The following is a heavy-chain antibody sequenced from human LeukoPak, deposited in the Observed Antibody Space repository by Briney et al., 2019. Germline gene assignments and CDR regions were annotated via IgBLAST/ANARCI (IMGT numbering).Heavy chain of an antibody. J-gene: IGHJ4*02. D-gene: IGHD4-17*01. CDR1: GFTFSSYA. CDR2: IKQDGSAK. Sequence: QAGGSLRLSCAASGFTFSSYAMSWVRQAPGKGLEWVANIKQDGSAKYYVDSVKGRFTISRDNAKNSLYLQMNSLRAEDTAVYYCARSDYGDYVDYWGQGTLVTVSS. CDR3: ARSDYGDYVDY. V-gene: IGHV3-7*05.